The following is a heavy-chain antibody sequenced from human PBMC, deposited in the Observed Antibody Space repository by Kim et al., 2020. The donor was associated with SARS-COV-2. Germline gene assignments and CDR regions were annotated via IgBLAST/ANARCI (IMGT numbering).Heavy chain of an antibody. J-gene: IGHJ6*02. CDR1: GYTFTGYY. D-gene: IGHD6-25*01. Sequence: ASVKVSCKASGYTFTGYYMHWVRQAPGQGLEWMGWINPNSGGTNYAQKFQGRVTMTRDTSISTAYMELSRLRSDDTAVYYCVRARLEGEDYYYYDMDVWGQGTTVTVSS. V-gene: IGHV1-2*02. CDR2: INPNSGGT. CDR3: VRARLEGEDYYYYDMDV.